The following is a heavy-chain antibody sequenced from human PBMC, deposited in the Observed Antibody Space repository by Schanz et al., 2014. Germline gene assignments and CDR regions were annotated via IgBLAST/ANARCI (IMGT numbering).Heavy chain of an antibody. D-gene: IGHD6-19*01. CDR2: ISGSGGST. CDR3: ATDYSGGGCHI. V-gene: IGHV3-23*04. CDR1: GVDLGGNA. Sequence: VQLVESGGDLVQPGGSLRLSCAGSGVDLGGNALHWVRQAPGKGLEWVSTISGSGGSTYYADSVKGRFTISRDNSKNTVYLQMNSLRAEDTALYFCATDYSGGGCHIWGQGTMVTVSS. J-gene: IGHJ3*02.